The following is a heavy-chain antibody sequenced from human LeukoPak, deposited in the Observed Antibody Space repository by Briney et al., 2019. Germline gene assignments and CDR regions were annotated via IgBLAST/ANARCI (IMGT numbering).Heavy chain of an antibody. CDR3: ARDEEIDWFDP. V-gene: IGHV1-18*01. J-gene: IGHJ5*02. CDR2: ISAYNGNT. D-gene: IGHD2-21*01. CDR1: GYTFTSYG. Sequence: ASVKVSCKASGYTFTSYGISWVRQAPEQRLEWMGWISAYNGNTNYAQKLQGRVTMTTDTSTSTAYMELRSLRSDDTAVYYCARDEEIDWFDPWGQGTLVTVSS.